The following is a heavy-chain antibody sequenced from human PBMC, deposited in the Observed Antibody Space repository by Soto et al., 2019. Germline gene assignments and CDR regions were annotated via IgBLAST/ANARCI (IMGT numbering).Heavy chain of an antibody. D-gene: IGHD6-19*01. CDR1: GFTFSSYA. CDR3: ARAYSSGWSFDY. Sequence: EVQLVESGGGLVQPGGSLRLSCAASGFTFSSYAMHWVRQAPGKGLEYVSAISSNGGSTYYANSVKGRFTISRDNSKNTPYLQMGSLRAEDMAVYYCARAYSSGWSFDYWGQGTLVTVSS. CDR2: ISSNGGST. J-gene: IGHJ4*02. V-gene: IGHV3-64*01.